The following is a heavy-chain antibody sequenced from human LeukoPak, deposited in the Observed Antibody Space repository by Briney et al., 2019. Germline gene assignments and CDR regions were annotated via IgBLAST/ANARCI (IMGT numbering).Heavy chain of an antibody. V-gene: IGHV3-11*04. J-gene: IGHJ4*02. Sequence: GGSLRLSCAASGFIFSDYYMTWIRQAPGKGLEWISYITTNGASTYYAASVKGRFTISRDNAQNSLFLQMNSLRAEDTAVYYCAKDPAGGSYDGYFDYWGQGTLVTVSS. D-gene: IGHD1-26*01. CDR2: ITTNGAST. CDR1: GFIFSDYY. CDR3: AKDPAGGSYDGYFDY.